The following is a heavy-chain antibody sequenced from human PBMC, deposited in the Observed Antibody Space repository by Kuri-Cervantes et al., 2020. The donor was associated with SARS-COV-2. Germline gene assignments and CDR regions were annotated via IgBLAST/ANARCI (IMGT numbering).Heavy chain of an antibody. V-gene: IGHV3-30-3*01. CDR1: GFTFSNYA. CDR3: ARESSSSLNYYYGMDI. D-gene: IGHD6-6*01. Sequence: GESLKISCAVSGFTFSNYAMHWVRQAPGKGLGWVAVISDDGSNKFYADSVKGRFTISRDNSKNTLYLQMNSLRAEDTAVYYCARESSSSLNYYYGMDIWGQGTSVTVSS. CDR2: ISDDGSNK. J-gene: IGHJ6*02.